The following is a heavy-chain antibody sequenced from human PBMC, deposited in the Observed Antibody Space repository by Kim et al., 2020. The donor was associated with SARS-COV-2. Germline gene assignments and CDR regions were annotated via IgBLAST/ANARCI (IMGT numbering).Heavy chain of an antibody. Sequence: GGSLRLSCAASGFTFSNAWMSWVRQAPGKGLEWVGRIKSKTDGGTTDYAAPVKGRFTISRDDSKNTLYLQMNSLKTEDTAVYYCTTERLSMGGRSYFDYWGQGTLVTVSS. CDR3: TTERLSMGGRSYFDY. J-gene: IGHJ4*02. CDR2: IKSKTDGGTT. V-gene: IGHV3-15*01. CDR1: GFTFSNAW. D-gene: IGHD1-26*01.